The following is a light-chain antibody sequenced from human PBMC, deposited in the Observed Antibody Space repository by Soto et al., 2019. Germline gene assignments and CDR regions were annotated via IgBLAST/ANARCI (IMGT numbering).Light chain of an antibody. CDR2: GAS. V-gene: IGKV3-15*01. J-gene: IGKJ1*01. CDR1: QSVSSN. Sequence: EVVMTQSPGTLSLSPWEIATLSCRASQSVSSNLAWYQQKPGQAPRLLIYGASTRATGIPARFSGSGSGTEFTLTISSLQSEDFAVYYCQQYNNWPPWTFGQGTKVDIK. CDR3: QQYNNWPPWT.